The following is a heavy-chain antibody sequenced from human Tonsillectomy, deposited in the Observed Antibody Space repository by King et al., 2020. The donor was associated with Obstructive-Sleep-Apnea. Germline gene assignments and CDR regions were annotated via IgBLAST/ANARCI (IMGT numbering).Heavy chain of an antibody. D-gene: IGHD1-1*01. CDR1: GFTFSDHY. CDR2: TRNKANSYTT. CDR3: ARGRLQPDSSDYFDY. Sequence: QLVQSGGGLVQPGGSLRLSCAASGFTFSDHYMDWVRQAPGKGLEWGCRTRNKANSYTTKCAASVKGRFTISRDDSKTSLYLQMNSLKTEDTAVYYCARGRLQPDSSDYFDYWGQGTLVTVSS. V-gene: IGHV3-72*01. J-gene: IGHJ4*02.